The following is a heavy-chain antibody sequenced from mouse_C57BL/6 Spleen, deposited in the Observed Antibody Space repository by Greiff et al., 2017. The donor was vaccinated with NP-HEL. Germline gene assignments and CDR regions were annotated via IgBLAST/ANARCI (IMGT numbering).Heavy chain of an antibody. Sequence: QVQLKESGPGLVQPSQSLSITCTVSGFSLTSYGVHWVRQSPGKGLEWLGVIWSGGSTDYNAAFISSLSISKDNSKSQVFFKMNSLQADDTAIYYCARQVLLRAGAFDYRGQGTSVTVSS. CDR2: IWSGGST. CDR3: ARQVLLRAGAFDY. CDR1: GFSLTSYG. V-gene: IGHV2-2*01. J-gene: IGHJ4*01. D-gene: IGHD3-1*01.